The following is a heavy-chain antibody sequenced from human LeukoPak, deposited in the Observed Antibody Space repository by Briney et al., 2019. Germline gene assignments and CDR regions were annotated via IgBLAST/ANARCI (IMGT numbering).Heavy chain of an antibody. Sequence: SETLSLTCAVYGGSFSGYYWSWIRQPPGKGLEWIGEINHSGSTNYNPPLKSRVTISVDTSKNQFSLKLSSVTAADTAVYYCARVGVDIVLMVYAGNNWFDPWGQGTLVTVSS. CDR1: GGSFSGYY. J-gene: IGHJ5*02. D-gene: IGHD2-8*01. V-gene: IGHV4-34*01. CDR2: INHSGST. CDR3: ARVGVDIVLMVYAGNNWFDP.